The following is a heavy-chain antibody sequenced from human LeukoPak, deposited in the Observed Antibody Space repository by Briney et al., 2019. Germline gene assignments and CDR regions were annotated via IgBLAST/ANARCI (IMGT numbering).Heavy chain of an antibody. CDR3: ARDGRLWFGELLHWFDP. CDR1: GGSISSYY. J-gene: IGHJ5*02. V-gene: IGHV4-4*07. Sequence: SETLSLTCTVSGGSISSYYWSWIRQPAGKGLEWIGRIYTSGSTNYNPSLKSRVTMSVDTSKNQFSLKLSSVTAADTAVYYCARDGRLWFGELLHWFDPWGQGTLVTVSS. CDR2: IYTSGST. D-gene: IGHD3-10*01.